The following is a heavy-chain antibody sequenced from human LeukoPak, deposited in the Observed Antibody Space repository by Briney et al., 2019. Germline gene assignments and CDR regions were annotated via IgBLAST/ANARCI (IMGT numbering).Heavy chain of an antibody. CDR2: ISAYNGNT. CDR3: ARRVGATDWDNWFDP. CDR1: GYTFTSYG. Sequence: ASVKVSCKASGYTFTSYGISWGRQAPGQGLEWMGWISAYNGNTNYAQRLQGRVTMTTDTSTSTAYMELRSLRSDDTAVYYCARRVGATDWDNWFDPWGQGTRVTVSS. J-gene: IGHJ5*02. V-gene: IGHV1-18*01. D-gene: IGHD1-26*01.